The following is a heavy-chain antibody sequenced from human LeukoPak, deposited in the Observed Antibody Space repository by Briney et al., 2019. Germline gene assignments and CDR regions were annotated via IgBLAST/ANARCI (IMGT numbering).Heavy chain of an antibody. V-gene: IGHV4-38-2*02. CDR3: ARDGVVPAFFDH. J-gene: IGHJ4*02. D-gene: IGHD3-3*01. CDR1: GYSISTAYH. Sequence: SETLSLTCAVSGYSISTAYHWGWIRQPPGKGLEWIGSVFYTGKTYYNPSLQSRLTISMDKSKNHFSLQLTSVTAADTAVYYCARDGVVPAFFDHWGQGSLAILSS. CDR2: VFYTGKT.